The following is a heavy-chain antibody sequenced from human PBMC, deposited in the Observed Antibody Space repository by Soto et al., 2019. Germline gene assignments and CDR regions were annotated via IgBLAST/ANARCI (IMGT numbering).Heavy chain of an antibody. Sequence: SETLSLTCSVSGGSISSSSYFWGWIRQPPGKGLDWIGSIYYSGSTYYNPSLKSRVTVSVDTSKNQFSLKLSSVTAADTAVYYCARHPSDFWFDPWGQGTLVTVSS. D-gene: IGHD2-21*02. CDR2: IYYSGST. CDR3: ARHPSDFWFDP. J-gene: IGHJ5*02. CDR1: GGSISSSSYF. V-gene: IGHV4-39*01.